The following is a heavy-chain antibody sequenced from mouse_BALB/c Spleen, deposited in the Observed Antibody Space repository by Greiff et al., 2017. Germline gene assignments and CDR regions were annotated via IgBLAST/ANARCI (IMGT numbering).Heavy chain of an antibody. Sequence: DVQLVESGGGLVKPGGSLKLSCAASGFTFSSYAMSWVRQTPEKRLEWVATISSGGSYTYYPDSVKGRFTISRDNAKNTLYLQMSSLRSEDTAMYYCARQTTTVMDYWGQGTSVTVSS. CDR2: ISSGGSYT. J-gene: IGHJ4*01. CDR1: GFTFSSYA. V-gene: IGHV5-9-3*01. D-gene: IGHD1-1*01. CDR3: ARQTTTVMDY.